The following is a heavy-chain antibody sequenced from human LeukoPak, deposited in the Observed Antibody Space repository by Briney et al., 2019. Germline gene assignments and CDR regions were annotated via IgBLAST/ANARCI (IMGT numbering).Heavy chain of an antibody. CDR1: GFSISSDDC. V-gene: IGHV4-38-2*02. D-gene: IGHD2-15*01. CDR2: ISNRGSP. J-gene: IGHJ5*02. Sequence: SETLSLTCLVSGFSISSDDCWGWIRQPPRKGLEWIGSISNRGSPYYNPSLKSRVTMSVDTPNNHFSLRLSSVTAADTAVYYCVRDGGFYYTASPNSWFDPWGQGTLVTVSS. CDR3: VRDGGFYYTASPNSWFDP.